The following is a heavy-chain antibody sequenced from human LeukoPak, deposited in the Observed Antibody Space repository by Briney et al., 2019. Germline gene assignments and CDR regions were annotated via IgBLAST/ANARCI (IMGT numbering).Heavy chain of an antibody. CDR2: INSRSNNI. CDR3: VRIPNSANFPNWFDP. CDR1: GFTFSIST. D-gene: IGHD4/OR15-4a*01. V-gene: IGHV3-21*01. J-gene: IGHJ5*02. Sequence: GGSLRLSCAASGFTFSISTMNWVRQAPGKGLEWVSSINSRSNNIYYADSVKGRFTISRDNAKNSLYLQMNSLRAEDTAVYYCVRIPNSANFPNWFDPWGQGTLVTVSS.